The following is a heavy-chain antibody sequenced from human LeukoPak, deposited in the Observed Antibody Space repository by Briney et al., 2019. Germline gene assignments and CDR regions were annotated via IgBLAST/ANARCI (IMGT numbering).Heavy chain of an antibody. CDR1: RGTFSSYA. Sequence: GASVKVSCTASRGTFSSYAISWVRQAPGQGLEWMGGIIPIFGTANYAQKFQGRVTITADESTSTAYMELSSLRSEDTAVYYCARRGRWLVFSYWGQGTLVTVSS. D-gene: IGHD6-19*01. CDR2: IIPIFGTA. V-gene: IGHV1-69*13. J-gene: IGHJ4*02. CDR3: ARRGRWLVFSY.